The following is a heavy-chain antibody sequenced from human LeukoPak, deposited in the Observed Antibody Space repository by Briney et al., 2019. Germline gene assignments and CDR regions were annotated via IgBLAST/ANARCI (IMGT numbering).Heavy chain of an antibody. J-gene: IGHJ6*02. Sequence: GGSPRLSCAASGFTVSSNYMSWVRQAPGKGLEWVSVIYSGGSTYYADSVKGRFTISRDNSKNTLYLQMNSLRAEDTAVYYCARDTRYYDILTGLNRDDGMDVWGQGTTVTVSS. D-gene: IGHD3-9*01. CDR1: GFTVSSNY. V-gene: IGHV3-66*01. CDR2: IYSGGST. CDR3: ARDTRYYDILTGLNRDDGMDV.